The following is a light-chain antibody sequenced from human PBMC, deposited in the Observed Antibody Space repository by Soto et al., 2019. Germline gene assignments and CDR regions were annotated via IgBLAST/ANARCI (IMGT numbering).Light chain of an antibody. CDR2: QDN. Sequence: SYELTQSPSVSVSPGRTASITCSGDNLGKKYVSWYQQKPGQAPVVAIYQDNKRPSGIPERISGSNSGNTATLTIGGTQAVDEADYYCQAWDSSTVLFGGGTKLTVL. CDR3: QAWDSSTVL. J-gene: IGLJ2*01. V-gene: IGLV3-1*01. CDR1: NLGKKY.